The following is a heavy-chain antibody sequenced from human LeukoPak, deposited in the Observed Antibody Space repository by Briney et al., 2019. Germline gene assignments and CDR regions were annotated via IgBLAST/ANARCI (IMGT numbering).Heavy chain of an antibody. CDR2: INHSGST. D-gene: IGHD6-13*01. V-gene: IGHV4-34*01. CDR3: ARVYSSSGYNWFDP. CDR1: GGSFSGYY. Sequence: SETLSLTCAVYGGSFSGYYWSWIRQPPGKGLEWIGEINHSGSTNYNPSLKSRVTISVDTSKNQFSLKMSSVTAADTAVYYCARVYSSSGYNWFDPWGQGTLVTVSS. J-gene: IGHJ5*02.